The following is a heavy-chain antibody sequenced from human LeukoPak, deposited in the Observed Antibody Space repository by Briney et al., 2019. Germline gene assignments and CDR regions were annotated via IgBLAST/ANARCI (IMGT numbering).Heavy chain of an antibody. CDR1: GFTFDTYW. Sequence: GGSLRLSCEASGFTFDTYWMSWVRQAPGKGLEGVAVIWYDGSNKYYADSVKGRFTISRDNSKNTLYLQMNSLRAEDTAVYYCAREITIFGVVIIRDAFDIWGQGTMVTVSS. D-gene: IGHD3-3*01. J-gene: IGHJ3*02. CDR3: AREITIFGVVIIRDAFDI. CDR2: IWYDGSNK. V-gene: IGHV3-33*08.